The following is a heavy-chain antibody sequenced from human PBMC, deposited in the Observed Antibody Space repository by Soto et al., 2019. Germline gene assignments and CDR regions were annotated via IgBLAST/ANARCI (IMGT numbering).Heavy chain of an antibody. Sequence: GGSLRLSCAASGSSFSDYYMSWIRQSPGKGLEWLSYITSSSSYTHYADSVKGRFTISRDNAKNSLYLQMNSLRAEDTAVYYCAGGQDNFAVNFDYWGQGTPVTV. D-gene: IGHD1-1*01. CDR1: GSSFSDYY. CDR3: AGGQDNFAVNFDY. J-gene: IGHJ4*02. V-gene: IGHV3-11*03. CDR2: ITSSSSYT.